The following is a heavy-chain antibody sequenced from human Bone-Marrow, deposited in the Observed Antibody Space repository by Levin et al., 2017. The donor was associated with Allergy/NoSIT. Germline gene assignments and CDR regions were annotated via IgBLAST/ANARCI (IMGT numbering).Heavy chain of an antibody. V-gene: IGHV1-46*01. J-gene: IGHJ4*02. Sequence: GESLKISCKASGYTFTSYYMHWVRQAPGQGLEWMGIINPSGGSTSYAQKFQGRVTMTRDTSTSTVYMELSSLRSEDTAVYYCAREGITGTTDDYWGQGTLVTVSS. CDR2: INPSGGST. D-gene: IGHD1-20*01. CDR3: AREGITGTTDDY. CDR1: GYTFTSYY.